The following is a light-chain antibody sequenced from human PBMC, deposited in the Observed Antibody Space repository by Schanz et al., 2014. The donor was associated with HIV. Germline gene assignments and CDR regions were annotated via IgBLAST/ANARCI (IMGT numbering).Light chain of an antibody. CDR2: RND. CDR3: QSYDSSLSGVV. Sequence: QSVLTQPPSASGTPGQRVTISCSGNSSNTGSNFVYWYQQFPGTAPKRLIYRNDQRPSGVPDRFSGSKSGTSASLAITGLQAEDEADYYCQSYDSSLSGVVFGGGTKLTVL. V-gene: IGLV1-47*01. J-gene: IGLJ2*01. CDR1: SSNTGSNF.